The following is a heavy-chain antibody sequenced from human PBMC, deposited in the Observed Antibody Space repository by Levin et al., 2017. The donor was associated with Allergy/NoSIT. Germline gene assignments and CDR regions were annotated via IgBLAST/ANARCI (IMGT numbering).Heavy chain of an antibody. D-gene: IGHD3-16*01. Sequence: GGSLRLSCAASGFTVSSNYMSWVRQAPGKGLEWVSVIYSGGSTYYADSVKGRFTISRDNSKNTLYLQMNSLRAEDTAVYYCAREEYYSSGAFDIWGQGTMVTVSS. J-gene: IGHJ3*02. CDR1: GFTVSSNY. CDR2: IYSGGST. V-gene: IGHV3-66*01. CDR3: AREEYYSSGAFDI.